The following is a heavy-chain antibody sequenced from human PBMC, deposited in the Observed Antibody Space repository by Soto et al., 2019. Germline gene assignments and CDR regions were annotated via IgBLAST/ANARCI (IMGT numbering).Heavy chain of an antibody. D-gene: IGHD2-8*02. Sequence: GGSLRLSCAASAFTFSSHDMSWVRQAPGKGLEWVSGISGSGSSTFYADSVKGRFTISRDNFKSTLYLQMNNLRVEDTAIYYCATDTYCPATCYRGHGNWGQGTLVTVSS. V-gene: IGHV3-23*01. CDR3: ATDTYCPATCYRGHGN. J-gene: IGHJ4*02. CDR2: ISGSGSST. CDR1: AFTFSSHD.